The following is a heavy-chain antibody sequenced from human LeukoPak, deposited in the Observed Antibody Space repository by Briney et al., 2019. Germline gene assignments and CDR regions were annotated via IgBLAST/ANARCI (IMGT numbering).Heavy chain of an antibody. CDR3: ASHILVGTPTNWFDP. CDR2: IIPIFGTA. CDR1: GGTFSSYA. J-gene: IGHJ5*02. D-gene: IGHD2-15*01. V-gene: IGHV1-69*13. Sequence: SVKVSCKASGGTFSSYAISWVRQAPGQGLEWMGGIIPIFGTANYAQKFQGRVTITADESTSTAYMELSSLRSEDTAVYYCASHILVGTPTNWFDPWGQGTLVTVSS.